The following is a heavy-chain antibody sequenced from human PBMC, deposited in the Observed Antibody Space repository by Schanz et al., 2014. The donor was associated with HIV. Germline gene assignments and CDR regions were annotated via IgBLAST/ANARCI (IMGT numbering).Heavy chain of an antibody. Sequence: EVQLVESGGGVVRPGGSLRLSCVASGFTFDDYGMSWVRQAPGKGLEWVSGINWNGGSTGYADSVKGRFTISRDDAKNSLYLQMNSLRAEDTAVYYCARGSGPYYYYYGMDVWGQGTTVTVSS. J-gene: IGHJ6*02. CDR1: GFTFDDYG. D-gene: IGHD2-15*01. V-gene: IGHV3-20*04. CDR2: INWNGGST. CDR3: ARGSGPYYYYYGMDV.